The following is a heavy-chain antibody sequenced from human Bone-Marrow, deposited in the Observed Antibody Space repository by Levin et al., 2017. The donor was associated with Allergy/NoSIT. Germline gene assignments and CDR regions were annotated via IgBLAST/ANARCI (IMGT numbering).Heavy chain of an antibody. CDR3: AREGSSGGYYYYAMDV. CDR2: IYYRGDT. J-gene: IGHJ6*02. V-gene: IGHV4-59*01. Sequence: PSETLSLTCIVSGGSISSYYWSWIRQPPGKGLEWIGDIYYRGDTNYNPSLKSRVTISLDTSKNQFSLTLSSVTAADTAFYYCAREGSSGGYYYYAMDVWGQGTTVTVSS. D-gene: IGHD6-6*01. CDR1: GGSISSYY.